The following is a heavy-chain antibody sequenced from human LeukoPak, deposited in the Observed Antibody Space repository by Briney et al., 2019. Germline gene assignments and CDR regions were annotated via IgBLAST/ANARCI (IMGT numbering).Heavy chain of an antibody. CDR2: IKQDGGEQ. J-gene: IGHJ4*02. V-gene: IGHV3-7*01. CDR3: AREDHSNYNY. Sequence: GGSLRLSCAASGFPFSSYWMSWVRQAPGKGLEWAANIKQDGGEQYYVDSVKGRFTISRDNAKNSLYLQMNSLRVEDTAVYYCAREDHSNYNYWGQGTLVTVSS. CDR1: GFPFSSYW. D-gene: IGHD4-11*01.